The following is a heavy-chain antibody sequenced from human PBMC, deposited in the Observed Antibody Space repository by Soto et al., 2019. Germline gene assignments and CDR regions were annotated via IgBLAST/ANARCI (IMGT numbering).Heavy chain of an antibody. Sequence: PSETLSLSCTVSSGSINPYYWSWIRQPAGKGLEWIGRIYSNGNTNYNPSLKSRVTMSVDTSKNQFSLKLTSMTAAETAVYYCARGGSSSGFDYWGQGTQVTVSS. CDR1: SGSINPYY. CDR3: ARGGSSSGFDY. J-gene: IGHJ4*02. D-gene: IGHD6-6*01. CDR2: IYSNGNT. V-gene: IGHV4-4*07.